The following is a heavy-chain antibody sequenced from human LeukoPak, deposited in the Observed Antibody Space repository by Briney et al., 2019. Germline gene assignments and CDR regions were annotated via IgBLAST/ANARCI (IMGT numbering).Heavy chain of an antibody. CDR3: ASIGHYGSGKASFDY. Sequence: ASVKVSCKASGYTFTSYGISWVRQAPGQGREWRGWISAYNGNTNYAQKLQGRVTMTTDTSTSTAYMELRSLRSDDTAVYYCASIGHYGSGKASFDYWGQGTLVTVSS. CDR1: GYTFTSYG. D-gene: IGHD3-10*01. V-gene: IGHV1-18*01. J-gene: IGHJ4*02. CDR2: ISAYNGNT.